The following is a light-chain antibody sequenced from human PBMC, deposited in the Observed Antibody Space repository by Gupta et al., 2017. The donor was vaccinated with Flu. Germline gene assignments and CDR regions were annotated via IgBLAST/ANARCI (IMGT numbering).Light chain of an antibody. V-gene: IGLV2-14*01. J-gene: IGLJ2*01. CDR1: SSDVGGYNY. CDR3: SSYTSSSTVV. CDR2: EVS. Sequence: SITISCTGTSSDVGGYNYVSWYQQHPGKAPKLMIYEVSNRPSGVSNRFSGSESGNTASLTISGLQAEDEADYYCSSYTSSSTVVFGGGTKLTVL.